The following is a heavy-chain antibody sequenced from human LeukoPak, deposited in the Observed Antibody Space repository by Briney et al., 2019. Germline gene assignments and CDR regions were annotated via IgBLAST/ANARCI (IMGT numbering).Heavy chain of an antibody. CDR2: ISSSSSYI. Sequence: PGGSLSLPCATSGFTFSSYSMNWVRQAPGKGLEWVSSISSSSSYINYADSVKGRFTISRDNRKNTLYLQMNSLRAEDMPVYFCAKRGVVIRVILVGFHKEAYYFDSWGQGALVTVSS. CDR3: AKRGVVIRVILVGFHKEAYYFDS. D-gene: IGHD3-22*01. J-gene: IGHJ4*02. V-gene: IGHV3-21*04. CDR1: GFTFSSYS.